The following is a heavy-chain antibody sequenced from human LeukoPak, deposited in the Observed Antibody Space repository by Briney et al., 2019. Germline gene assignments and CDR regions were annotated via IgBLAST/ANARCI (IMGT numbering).Heavy chain of an antibody. V-gene: IGHV3-23*01. CDR1: GFSFSNFA. Sequence: GRSLRLSCAASGFSFSNFAMNWVRQAPGKGLECVSSIRGNGASTYYAASVKGRFVISRDNSNNTLYLQTMGLRAEDTAVYYCAKDFDATVVLDAFDMWGQGTLVAVSS. CDR2: IRGNGAST. D-gene: IGHD4-23*01. CDR3: AKDFDATVVLDAFDM. J-gene: IGHJ3*02.